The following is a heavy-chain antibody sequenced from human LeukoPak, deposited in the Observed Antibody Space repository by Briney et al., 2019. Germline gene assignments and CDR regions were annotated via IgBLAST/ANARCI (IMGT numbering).Heavy chain of an antibody. CDR2: IYYSGST. CDR3: ARVLPLVAGAYYYYYMDV. V-gene: IGHV4-59*01. J-gene: IGHJ6*03. CDR1: GGSISSYY. D-gene: IGHD6-19*01. Sequence: PSETLSLTCTVSGGSISSYYWSWIRQPPGKGLEWIGYIYYSGSTNYNPSLKSRVTISVDTSKNQFSLKLSSVTAADTAVYYYARVLPLVAGAYYYYYMDVWGKGTTVTVSS.